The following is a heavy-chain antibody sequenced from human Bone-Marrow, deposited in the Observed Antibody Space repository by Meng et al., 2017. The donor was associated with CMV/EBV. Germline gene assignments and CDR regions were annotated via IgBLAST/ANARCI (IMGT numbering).Heavy chain of an antibody. CDR2: MRSKGNNYDA. V-gene: IGHV3-73*01. CDR1: GFTFSDSV. D-gene: IGHD6-13*01. J-gene: IGHJ5*02. Sequence: GESLKISCVASGFTFSDSVIHWVRQASGKGLEWVGRMRSKGNNYDAAYAATVKGRFTISRDDSKNTAYLQMNSLKTEDTAVYYCTTDSWLVETWGRGTLVTVSS. CDR3: TTDSWLVET.